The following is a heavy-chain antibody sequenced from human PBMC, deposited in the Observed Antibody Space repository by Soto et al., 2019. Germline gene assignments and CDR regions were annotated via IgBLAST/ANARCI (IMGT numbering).Heavy chain of an antibody. CDR2: TSAISSYI. V-gene: IGHV3-21*01. Sequence: PGGSLRLSCATSGFNLRDYAMSWVRQAPGKGLEWVAHTSAISSYIYYADSVKGRFTISRDNAKNSLYLQMNSLRAEDTAVYYCARDRIGGSHFDYWGQGTLVTVS. J-gene: IGHJ4*02. CDR1: GFNLRDYA. D-gene: IGHD1-26*01. CDR3: ARDRIGGSHFDY.